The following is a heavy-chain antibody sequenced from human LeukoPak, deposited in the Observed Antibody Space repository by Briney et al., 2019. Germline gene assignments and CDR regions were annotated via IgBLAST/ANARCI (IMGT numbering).Heavy chain of an antibody. CDR2: IHTSGST. CDR1: GGSISSGSYY. D-gene: IGHD1-7*01. J-gene: IGHJ4*02. Sequence: SETLSLTCTVSGGSISSGSYYWSWIRQPAGKGLEWIGRIHTSGSTNYNPSLKSRVTISVDTSKNQFSLKLSSVTAADTAVYYCARESRNWNYGYFDYWGQGTLVTVSS. V-gene: IGHV4-61*02. CDR3: ARESRNWNYGYFDY.